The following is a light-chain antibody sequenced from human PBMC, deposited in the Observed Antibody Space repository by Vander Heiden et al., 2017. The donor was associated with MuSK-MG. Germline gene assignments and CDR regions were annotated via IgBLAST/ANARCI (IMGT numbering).Light chain of an antibody. CDR2: DVN. CDR3: SSYRSCDTYV. CDR1: NSDVGGYNY. J-gene: IGLJ1*01. Sequence: QSALTQPASVSGSPGQSITISCTGTNSDVGGYNYVSWYQQHPGTAPKLMIYDVNNRPSGVSDRFSGSKSGNTASLTISGLQAEDEADYYCSSYRSCDTYVLGPGTKVTVL. V-gene: IGLV2-14*03.